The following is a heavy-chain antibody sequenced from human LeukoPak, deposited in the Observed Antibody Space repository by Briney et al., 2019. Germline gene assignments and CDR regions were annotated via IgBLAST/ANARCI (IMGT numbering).Heavy chain of an antibody. CDR3: ARAVAGNFDY. Sequence: GGSLRLSCAASGFTFSSYEMNWVRQAPGKGLEWVSYISSSGSTIYYADSVKGRFTISRDNAKKSLYLQMNSLRAEDTAVYYCARAVAGNFDYWGQGTLVTVSS. J-gene: IGHJ4*02. V-gene: IGHV3-48*03. CDR1: GFTFSSYE. D-gene: IGHD6-19*01. CDR2: ISSSGSTI.